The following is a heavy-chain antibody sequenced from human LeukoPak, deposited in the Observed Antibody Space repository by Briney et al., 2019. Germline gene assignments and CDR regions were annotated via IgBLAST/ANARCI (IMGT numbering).Heavy chain of an antibody. V-gene: IGHV3-64*01. Sequence: GGSLRLSCAASGFTFSSYAMHWVRQAPGKGLEYVSAISSNGGSTYYANSVKGRFTISRDNSKNTLYLQMNSLRAEDTAVYYCAKDSFPYYYYDSSGYYLNWGQGTLVTVSS. CDR1: GFTFSSYA. J-gene: IGHJ4*02. CDR2: ISSNGGST. CDR3: AKDSFPYYYYDSSGYYLN. D-gene: IGHD3-22*01.